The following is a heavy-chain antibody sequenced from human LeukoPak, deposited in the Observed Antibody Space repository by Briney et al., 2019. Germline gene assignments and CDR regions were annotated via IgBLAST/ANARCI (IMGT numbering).Heavy chain of an antibody. CDR3: AREPKDYDFWSGYGYYYYMDV. Sequence: SVKVSCKASGGTFSSYTISWVRQAPGQGLEWMGRIIPILGIANYAQQFQGRVTITADKSTSTAYMELSSLRSEDTAVYYCAREPKDYDFWSGYGYYYYMDVWGKGTTVTVSS. CDR2: IIPILGIA. V-gene: IGHV1-69*04. CDR1: GGTFSSYT. D-gene: IGHD3-3*01. J-gene: IGHJ6*03.